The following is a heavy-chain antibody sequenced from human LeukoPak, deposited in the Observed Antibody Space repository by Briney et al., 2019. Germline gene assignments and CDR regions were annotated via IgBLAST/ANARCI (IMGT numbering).Heavy chain of an antibody. Sequence: ASVKVSCKASGGTFSSYAISWVRQAPGQGLEWMGGIIPIFGTANYAQKFRGRVTITADESTSTAYMELSSLRSEDTAVYYCASGEGGAAFDIWGQGTMVTVSS. D-gene: IGHD3-10*01. CDR1: GGTFSSYA. J-gene: IGHJ3*02. CDR2: IIPIFGTA. V-gene: IGHV1-69*01. CDR3: ASGEGGAAFDI.